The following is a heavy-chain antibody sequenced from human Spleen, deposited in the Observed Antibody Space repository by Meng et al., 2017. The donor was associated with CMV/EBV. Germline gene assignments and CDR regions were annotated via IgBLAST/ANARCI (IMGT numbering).Heavy chain of an antibody. CDR2: ISYDGNNK. V-gene: IGHV3-30*03. D-gene: IGHD5-12*01. Sequence: SGFTFSNYGMSWVRHAPGKGLEWVAVISYDGNNKYQADSVKGRFTISRDNSKNTLYLQMNSLKPEDTAVYYCARDVGREWWQRSFDYWGQGTLVTVSS. CDR3: ARDVGREWWQRSFDY. CDR1: GFTFSNYG. J-gene: IGHJ4*02.